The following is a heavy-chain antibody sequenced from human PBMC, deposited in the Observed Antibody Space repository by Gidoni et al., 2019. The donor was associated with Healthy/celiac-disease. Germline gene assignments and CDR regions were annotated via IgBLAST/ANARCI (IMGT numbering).Heavy chain of an antibody. Sequence: QVQLVQSGAEVKKPGSSVKVSCKASGGTFSSYTLSWVRQAPGQGLEWMGRIIPVLGIANYEQKFQSRVKITADKSTSTAYMELSSLRSEDTAVYYCASSETHYYDSSGLASAGYWGQGTLVTVSS. V-gene: IGHV1-69*02. CDR2: IIPVLGIA. J-gene: IGHJ4*02. CDR1: GGTFSSYT. CDR3: ASSETHYYDSSGLASAGY. D-gene: IGHD3-22*01.